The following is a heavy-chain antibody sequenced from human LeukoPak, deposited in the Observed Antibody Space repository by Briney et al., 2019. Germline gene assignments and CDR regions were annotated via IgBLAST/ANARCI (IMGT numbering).Heavy chain of an antibody. Sequence: SETLSLTCTVSDDSFSSNTYYWAWIRQPPGKGLEWIGEINPSGTTNYNPSLKGRVTISLDTSKNHFSLNLSSVTAADTAVYYCARPRKHDYYDMDVWGKGTTVTVSS. CDR1: DDSFSSNTYY. V-gene: IGHV4-39*02. CDR3: ARPRKHDYYDMDV. CDR2: INPSGTT. J-gene: IGHJ6*03.